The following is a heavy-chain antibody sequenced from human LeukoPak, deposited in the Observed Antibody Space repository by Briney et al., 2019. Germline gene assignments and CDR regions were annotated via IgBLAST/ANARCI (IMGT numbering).Heavy chain of an antibody. CDR2: IYYSGST. D-gene: IGHD3-22*01. V-gene: IGHV4-31*03. CDR3: ARSLGAMIVVADAFDI. J-gene: IGHJ3*02. Sequence: TSETLSLTCTVSGGSISSGGYYWRWIRQHPGKGLECIGYIYYSGSTYYNPSLKSRVTVSVYTSRNLFSLKLSSVTAADTAVYYCARSLGAMIVVADAFDIWGQGTMVTVSS. CDR1: GGSISSGGYY.